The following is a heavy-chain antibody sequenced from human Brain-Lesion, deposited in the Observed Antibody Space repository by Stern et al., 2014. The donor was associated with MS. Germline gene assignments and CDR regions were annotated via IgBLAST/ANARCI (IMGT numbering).Heavy chain of an antibody. V-gene: IGHV2-26*01. CDR3: ARMREYCSGGICFAGYYDS. D-gene: IGHD2-15*01. J-gene: IGHJ4*02. CDR2: IFSTGET. Sequence: EESGPVLVKPTETLTLTCSVSGFSLSNAAMGVSWIRQPPGKALECLAHIFSTGETAYSTSLKSSLTISKDTSRSQVVLPMTNMDPVDTATYYCARMREYCSGGICFAGYYDSWGQGTLVTVSS. CDR1: GFSLSNAAMG.